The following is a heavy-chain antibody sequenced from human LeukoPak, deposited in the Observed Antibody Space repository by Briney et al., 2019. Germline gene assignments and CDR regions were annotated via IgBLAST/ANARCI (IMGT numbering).Heavy chain of an antibody. CDR3: ARLRVSGSYLYYFDY. V-gene: IGHV4-4*09. CDR2: ILTSGTT. D-gene: IGHD1-26*01. Sequence: SETLSLTCTVSNGSISSYHWSWVRQPPGKGLEWIGYILTSGTTNYNPSLTSRLTISVDTSKNHFTLKLSSVTAADTAVYYCARLRVSGSYLYYFDYWGQGTLVTVSS. J-gene: IGHJ4*02. CDR1: NGSISSYH.